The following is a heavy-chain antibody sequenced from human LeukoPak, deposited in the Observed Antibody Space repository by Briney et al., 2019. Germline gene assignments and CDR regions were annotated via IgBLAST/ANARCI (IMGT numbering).Heavy chain of an antibody. J-gene: IGHJ4*02. Sequence: GGSLRLSCAGSGFTFSIYAMSWVRQAPGKGLEWVSGISGSGGSTYYADSVKGRFTISRDNSKNTLYLQMNSLRAEDTAVYYCAKARIQSYGGFRGYYFDYWGQGTLVTVSS. CDR1: GFTFSIYA. D-gene: IGHD5-12*01. CDR3: AKARIQSYGGFRGYYFDY. V-gene: IGHV3-23*01. CDR2: ISGSGGST.